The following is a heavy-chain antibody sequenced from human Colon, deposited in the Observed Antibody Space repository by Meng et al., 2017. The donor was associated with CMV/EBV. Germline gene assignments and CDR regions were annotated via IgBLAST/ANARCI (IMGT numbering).Heavy chain of an antibody. V-gene: IGHV3-74*01. J-gene: IGHJ4*02. CDR2: INTDGSIT. Sequence: GGSLRLSCAASGISISDYYMNWIRQAPGKGLVWVSRINTDGSITSYADSVKGRFTVSRDDAQNTLYLQMNSLRVEDSALYYCTRGEPFGGYWGQGTLVTVSS. CDR3: TRGEPFGGY. D-gene: IGHD3-10*01. CDR1: GISISDYY.